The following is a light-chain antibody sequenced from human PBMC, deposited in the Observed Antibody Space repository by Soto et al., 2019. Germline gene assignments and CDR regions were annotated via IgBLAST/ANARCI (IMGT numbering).Light chain of an antibody. V-gene: IGKV1-6*01. CDR3: LQDYNYPPYS. CDR1: QGIRND. J-gene: IGKJ2*01. CDR2: AAS. Sequence: AIQMTQSPSSLSASVGDRVTITCRASQGIRNDLGWYQQKPGKAPKLLIYAASSLQSGVPSRFSGSGSGTGFTLPLRSLQPEGFATYYCLQDYNYPPYSVGQGTKLEIK.